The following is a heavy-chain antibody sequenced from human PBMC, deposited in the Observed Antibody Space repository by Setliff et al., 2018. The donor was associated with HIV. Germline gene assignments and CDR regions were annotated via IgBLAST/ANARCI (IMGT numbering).Heavy chain of an antibody. CDR1: SDFVSGDDFY. D-gene: IGHD3-10*01. CDR2: VYYNGIT. V-gene: IGHV4-30-4*01. CDR3: AKMVRGSLSARRMYYFDS. Sequence: KPSETLSLTCTVSSDFVSGDDFYWSWNRQAPGRGLEWIGYVYYNGITHYNPSLKSRLTISIDTSGRRFSLNLTSVTALDTAVYFCAKMVRGSLSARRMYYFDSWGQGTMVTVSS. J-gene: IGHJ4*02.